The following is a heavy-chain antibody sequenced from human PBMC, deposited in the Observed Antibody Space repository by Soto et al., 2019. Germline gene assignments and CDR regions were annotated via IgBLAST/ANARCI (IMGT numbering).Heavy chain of an antibody. V-gene: IGHV5-51*01. CDR1: GYSFTSYW. CDR2: IYPGDSDT. J-gene: IGHJ6*02. Sequence: PGESLKISCKGSGYSFTSYWIGWVRQMPGKGLEWMGIIYPGDSDTRYSPSFQGQVTISADKSISTAYLQWSSLKASDTAMYYCARHRYCSSTSCYKYYYYGMDVWGQGTRVTVSS. CDR3: ARHRYCSSTSCYKYYYYGMDV. D-gene: IGHD2-2*02.